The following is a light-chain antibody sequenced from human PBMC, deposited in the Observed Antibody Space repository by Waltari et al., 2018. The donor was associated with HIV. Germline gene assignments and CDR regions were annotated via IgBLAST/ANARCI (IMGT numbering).Light chain of an antibody. CDR1: SSNIGSNI. CDR3: AAWDDSLNAWV. V-gene: IGLV1-44*01. Sequence: QSVLTQPPSASGTPGQRLSISCSGSSSNIGSNIVNWYQQLPGTAPKLLIYSNNQRPSGDPDRFSGSKSGTSASRAISGLHSEDEANYYCAAWDDSLNAWVFGGGTKLTVL. J-gene: IGLJ3*02. CDR2: SNN.